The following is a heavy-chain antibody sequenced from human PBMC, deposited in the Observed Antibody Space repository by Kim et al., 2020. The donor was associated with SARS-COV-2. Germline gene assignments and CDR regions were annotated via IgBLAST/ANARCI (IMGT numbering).Heavy chain of an antibody. V-gene: IGHV3-30*10. CDR3: ARDPGGRDLDY. Sequence: YIDSVKGRLTVSRDNSRNTLYLQMNSLTPDDTAIYYCARDPGGRDLDYWGQGILVSVSS. D-gene: IGHD3-10*01. J-gene: IGHJ4*02.